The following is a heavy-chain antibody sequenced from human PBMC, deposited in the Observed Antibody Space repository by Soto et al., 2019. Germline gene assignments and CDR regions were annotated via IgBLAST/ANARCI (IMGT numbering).Heavy chain of an antibody. Sequence: GGSLRLSCAASGFTFSSYAMSWVRQAPGKGLEWVSAISGSGGSTYYADSVKGRLTISRDNSKNTLYLQMNSLRAEDTAVYYCAKQKAVVAGTVGAFDIWGQGTIVTVSS. V-gene: IGHV3-23*01. D-gene: IGHD6-19*01. CDR1: GFTFSSYA. CDR2: ISGSGGST. J-gene: IGHJ3*02. CDR3: AKQKAVVAGTVGAFDI.